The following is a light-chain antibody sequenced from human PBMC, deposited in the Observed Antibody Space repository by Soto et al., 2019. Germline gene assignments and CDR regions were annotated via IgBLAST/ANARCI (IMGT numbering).Light chain of an antibody. V-gene: IGLV2-8*01. Sequence: QSALTQPPSASGSPGQSVTISCTGTSSDVGGYKYVSWYQQHPGKAPKLMIFEVNKLPSGVPDRFSGSKSGNMSSLTVSGLQAEEGADYYCSSYAGINNLGVFGTGTKLTVL. J-gene: IGLJ1*01. CDR3: SSYAGINNLGV. CDR1: SSDVGGYKY. CDR2: EVN.